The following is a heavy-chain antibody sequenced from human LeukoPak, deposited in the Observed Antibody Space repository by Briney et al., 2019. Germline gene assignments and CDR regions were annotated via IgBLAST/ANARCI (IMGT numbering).Heavy chain of an antibody. V-gene: IGHV4-38-2*02. Sequence: SETLSLTCTVSGYSISSGFYWGWIRPPPGKGLEWLGSVRHSWRAYYNPSLKSRVTISVDTSKNQFSLKLSSVTAADTAVYYCARDGRYSNYLDYWGQGTLVTVYS. J-gene: IGHJ4*02. CDR1: GYSISSGFY. CDR2: VRHSWRA. CDR3: ARDGRYSNYLDY. D-gene: IGHD4-11*01.